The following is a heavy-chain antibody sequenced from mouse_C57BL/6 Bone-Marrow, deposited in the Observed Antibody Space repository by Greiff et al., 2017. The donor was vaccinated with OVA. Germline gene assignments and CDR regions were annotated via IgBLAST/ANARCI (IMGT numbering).Heavy chain of an antibody. Sequence: QVQLKESGAELVKPGASVKISCKASGYAFSSYWMNWVKQRPGKGLEWIGQIYPGDGDTNYNGKFKGKATLTADKSSSTAYMQLSSLTSEDSAVYFCARNYYGSSPYYAMDYWGQGTSVTVSS. D-gene: IGHD1-1*01. CDR3: ARNYYGSSPYYAMDY. CDR1: GYAFSSYW. V-gene: IGHV1-80*01. CDR2: IYPGDGDT. J-gene: IGHJ4*01.